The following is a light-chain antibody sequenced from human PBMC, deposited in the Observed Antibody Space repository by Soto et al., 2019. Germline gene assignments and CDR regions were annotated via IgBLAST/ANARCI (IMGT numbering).Light chain of an antibody. J-gene: IGKJ1*01. CDR2: AAY. V-gene: IGKV1-39*01. Sequence: DIQMTQSPSSLSASVGDRVTITYRASQSISTFLNWYQQKPGKAPKVLIYAAYNLQSGVQSRFSGSGSGTDFTLTISRLEPEDFAVYYCKQYGSSPWTFGQGTKVDIK. CDR1: QSISTF. CDR3: KQYGSSPWT.